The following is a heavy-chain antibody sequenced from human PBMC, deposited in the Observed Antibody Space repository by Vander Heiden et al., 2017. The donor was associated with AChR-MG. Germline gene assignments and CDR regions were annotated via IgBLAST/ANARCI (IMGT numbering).Heavy chain of an antibody. CDR1: GFTFSSYG. CDR2: ISYDGSNK. CDR3: CGSRAYNWNDEVAFDI. D-gene: IGHD1-20*01. V-gene: IGHV3-30*03. Sequence: QVQLVESGGGVVQPGRSLSLPCAASGFTFSSYGMHWCRQAPGKGLEWVAVISYDGSNKYYADSVKGRFTISRDNSKNTLYLQMNSLRAEDTAVYYCCGSRAYNWNDEVAFDIWGQGTMVTVSS. J-gene: IGHJ3*02.